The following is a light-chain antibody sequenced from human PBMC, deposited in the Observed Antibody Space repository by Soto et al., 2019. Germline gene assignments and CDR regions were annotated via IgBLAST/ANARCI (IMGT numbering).Light chain of an antibody. Sequence: DIQLTQSPSFLSASVGDRVTITCRASQGISSYLAWYQQKPGKAPKLLIYAASTLQSGVPSRFSGSGSGTEFTLTISSLQPEDFATYYCQQLNSYSRTFGQGTKVDIK. CDR1: QGISSY. CDR2: AAS. V-gene: IGKV1-9*01. CDR3: QQLNSYSRT. J-gene: IGKJ1*01.